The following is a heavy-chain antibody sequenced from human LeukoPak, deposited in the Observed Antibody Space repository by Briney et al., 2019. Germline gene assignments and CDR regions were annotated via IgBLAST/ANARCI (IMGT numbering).Heavy chain of an antibody. J-gene: IGHJ3*02. CDR2: ISSSSSTI. CDR1: GFTFSSYS. D-gene: IGHD6-19*01. V-gene: IGHV3-48*01. CDR3: AKGYSSGWGRAFDI. Sequence: GGSLRLSCAASGFTFSSYSMNWVRQAPGKGLEWVSYISSSSSTIYYADSAKGRFTISRDNSKNTLYLQMNSLRVEDTAVYYCAKGYSSGWGRAFDIWGQGTMVTVSS.